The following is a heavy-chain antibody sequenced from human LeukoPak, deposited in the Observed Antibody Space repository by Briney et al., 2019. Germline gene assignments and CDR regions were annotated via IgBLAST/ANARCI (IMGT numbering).Heavy chain of an antibody. CDR2: ISGGGRST. D-gene: IGHD6-19*01. CDR1: GFTFSSYA. Sequence: GGSLRLSCAASGFTFSSYAMSWVRQAPGKGLEWVSAISGGGRSTYYADSVKGWFTISRDNSKNTLYLQMNSLRAEDTAVYYCANGIAVADLPHDYWGQGTLVTVSS. J-gene: IGHJ4*02. CDR3: ANGIAVADLPHDY. V-gene: IGHV3-23*01.